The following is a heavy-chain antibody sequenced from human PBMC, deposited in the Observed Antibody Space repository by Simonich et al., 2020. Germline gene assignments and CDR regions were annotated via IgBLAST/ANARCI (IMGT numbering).Heavy chain of an antibody. V-gene: IGHV1-2*02. CDR3: ARVRFEAFDI. J-gene: IGHJ3*02. Sequence: QVQLVQSGAEVKKPGASVKVSCKASGYTFTGYYMHWVRQAPGQGREWMGWINPNSGGKNYAQRFKGRVTMTRDTSISTAYMELSRLRSDDTAVYYCARVRFEAFDIWGQGTMVTVSS. CDR1: GYTFTGYY. CDR2: INPNSGGK.